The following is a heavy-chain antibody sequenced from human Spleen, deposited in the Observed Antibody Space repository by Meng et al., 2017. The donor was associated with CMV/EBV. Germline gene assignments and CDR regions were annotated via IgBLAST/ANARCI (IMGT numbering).Heavy chain of an antibody. J-gene: IGHJ3*01. CDR1: GYSFSSYY. Sequence: ASVKVSCKASGYSFSSYYIHWVRQAPGQGLEWVGTVNPRGGDTSNAQKFHGRVTMTRDTSTSTVYMELGSLRSEDTALYYCARQDQLLFGGASDVWGQGTMVTVSS. CDR2: VNPRGGDT. V-gene: IGHV1-46*01. D-gene: IGHD2-21*02. CDR3: ARQDQLLFGGASDV.